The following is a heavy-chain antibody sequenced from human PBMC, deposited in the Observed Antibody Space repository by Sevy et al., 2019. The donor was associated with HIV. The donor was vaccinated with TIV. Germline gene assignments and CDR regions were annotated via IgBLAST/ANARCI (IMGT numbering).Heavy chain of an antibody. Sequence: GGSLRLYCAASGFTFDDYTMHWVRQAPGKGLEWVSLISWDGGSTYYADSVKGRFTISRDNSKNSLYLQMNSLRTEDTALYYCAKDGRSSSWFFDYWGQGTLVTVSS. CDR1: GFTFDDYT. CDR3: AKDGRSSSWFFDY. J-gene: IGHJ4*02. D-gene: IGHD6-13*01. CDR2: ISWDGGST. V-gene: IGHV3-43*01.